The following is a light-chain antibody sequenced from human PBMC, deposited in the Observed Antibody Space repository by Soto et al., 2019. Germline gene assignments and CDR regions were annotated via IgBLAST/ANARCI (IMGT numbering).Light chain of an antibody. CDR2: EVS. J-gene: IGLJ1*01. V-gene: IGLV2-14*01. CDR1: NSDVGGYNY. Sequence: QSALTQPASVSGSPRQSITISCTGTNSDVGGYNYVSWYQQHPGEAPKLVIYEVSNRPSGVSNRFSGSKSGNTASLTISRLQAEDEADYYCNSYATSGAYVFGTGTKLTVL. CDR3: NSYATSGAYV.